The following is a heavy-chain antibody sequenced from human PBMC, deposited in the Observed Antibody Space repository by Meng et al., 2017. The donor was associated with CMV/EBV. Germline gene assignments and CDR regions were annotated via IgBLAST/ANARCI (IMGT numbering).Heavy chain of an antibody. D-gene: IGHD3-10*01. J-gene: IGHJ6*02. V-gene: IGHV3-30*02. Sequence: GESLKISCAASGFTFSNYWMHWVRQAPGKGLEWVAFIRYDGSNKYYADSVKGRFTISRDNSKNTLYLQMNSLRAEDTAVYYCAKARGRIGPGNVWGQGTTVTVSS. CDR3: AKARGRIGPGNV. CDR2: IRYDGSNK. CDR1: GFTFSNYW.